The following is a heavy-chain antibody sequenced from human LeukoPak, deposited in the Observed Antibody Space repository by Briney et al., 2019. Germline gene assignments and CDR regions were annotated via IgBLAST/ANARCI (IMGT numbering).Heavy chain of an antibody. J-gene: IGHJ4*02. CDR3: AKDSGNSGWYVDN. V-gene: IGHV3-23*01. CDR2: ISANGAGT. D-gene: IGHD6-19*01. CDR1: GFTFSNYA. Sequence: GGSLRLSCAASGFTFSNYAMRRFRQAPGKGLEWVSSISANGAGTYYADSVKGRFTISRDNSKNTVYLQMNSLRAEDTAVYYCAKDSGNSGWYVDNWGQGTLVTVSS.